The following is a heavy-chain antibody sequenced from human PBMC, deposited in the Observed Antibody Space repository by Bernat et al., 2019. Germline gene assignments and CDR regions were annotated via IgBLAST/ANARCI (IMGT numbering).Heavy chain of an antibody. CDR1: GFTFDDYA. Sequence: EVQLVESGGGLVQPGRSLRLSCAASGFTFDDYAMHWVRQAPGKGLEWVSSISWNSGSIGYADSGKGRFTNSRDNAKNTLYLQMNSVRAEDTAVYYCAIYKGGATKDYWGQGTLVTVSS. J-gene: IGHJ4*02. CDR3: AIYKGGATKDY. V-gene: IGHV3-9*01. CDR2: ISWNSGSI. D-gene: IGHD5-12*01.